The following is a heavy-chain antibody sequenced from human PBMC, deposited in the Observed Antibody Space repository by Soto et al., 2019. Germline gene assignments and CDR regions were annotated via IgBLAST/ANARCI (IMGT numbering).Heavy chain of an antibody. J-gene: IGHJ4*02. CDR1: GGAFGRYS. CDR2: VIPVFNTS. V-gene: IGHV1-69*13. D-gene: IGHD4-17*01. Sequence: AASVKVSCKASGGAFGRYSVSWVRQAPGQGLEWIGGVIPVFNTSNYSLKFQGRVAIFADLSTSTVFMELRSLRSEDTALYYCARGDEMTAVTIFEYWGQGTLVTVSS. CDR3: ARGDEMTAVTIFEY.